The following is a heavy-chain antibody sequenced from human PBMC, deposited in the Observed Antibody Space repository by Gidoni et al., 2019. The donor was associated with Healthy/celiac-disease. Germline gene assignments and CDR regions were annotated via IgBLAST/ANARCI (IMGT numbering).Heavy chain of an antibody. D-gene: IGHD3-22*01. J-gene: IGHJ5*02. CDR3: ARDLPYYDSSGYQYGGWFDP. V-gene: IGHV1-46*01. CDR1: GYTFTSYY. CDR2: INPSGGST. Sequence: QVQLVQSGAEVKKPGASVKVSCKASGYTFTSYYMHWVRQAPGQGLEWMGIINPSGGSTSYAQKFQGRVTMTRDTSTSTVYMELSSLRSEDTAVYYCARDLPYYDSSGYQYGGWFDPWGQGTLVTVSS.